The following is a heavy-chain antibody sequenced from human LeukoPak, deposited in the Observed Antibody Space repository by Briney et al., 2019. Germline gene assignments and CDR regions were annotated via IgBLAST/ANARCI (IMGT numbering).Heavy chain of an antibody. CDR2: IYYSGST. CDR1: GGSISSYY. Sequence: PSETLSLTCTVSGGSISSYYWSWIRQPPGKGLEWIGYIYYSGSTYYNPSLKSRVTISVDTSKNQFSLKLSSVTAADTAVYYCARDRNYYDSSGYYFDYWGQGTLVTVSS. J-gene: IGHJ4*02. D-gene: IGHD3-22*01. CDR3: ARDRNYYDSSGYYFDY. V-gene: IGHV4-30-4*08.